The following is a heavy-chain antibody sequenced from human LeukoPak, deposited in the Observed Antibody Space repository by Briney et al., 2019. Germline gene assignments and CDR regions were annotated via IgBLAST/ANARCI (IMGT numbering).Heavy chain of an antibody. CDR2: ISSRSSYI. J-gene: IGHJ3*02. Sequence: PGGSLRLSCAASGFTFSSYSMNWVRQAPGKGLEWVSSISSRSSYIYYADSVKGRFTISGDNAKNSLYLQMNSLRAWDTAVYYCARGLAGNAFDIWGQGTMVTVSS. CDR1: GFTFSSYS. V-gene: IGHV3-21*01. D-gene: IGHD1-26*01. CDR3: ARGLAGNAFDI.